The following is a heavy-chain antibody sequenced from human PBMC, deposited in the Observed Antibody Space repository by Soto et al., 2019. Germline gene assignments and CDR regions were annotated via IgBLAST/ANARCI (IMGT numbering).Heavy chain of an antibody. D-gene: IGHD1-7*01. CDR1: GDSVSSNSAA. CDR3: AREVMGSITGTTHGMDV. Sequence: KQSQTLSLTCAISGDSVSSNSAAWNWIRQSPSRGLEWLGRTYYRSKWYNDYAVSVKSRITINPDTSKNQFSLQLNSVTPEDTAVYYCAREVMGSITGTTHGMDVWGQGTTVTVSS. J-gene: IGHJ6*02. V-gene: IGHV6-1*01. CDR2: TYYRSKWYN.